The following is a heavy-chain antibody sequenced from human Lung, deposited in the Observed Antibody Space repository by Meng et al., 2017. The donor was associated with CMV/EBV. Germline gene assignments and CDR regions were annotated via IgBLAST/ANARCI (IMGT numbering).Heavy chain of an antibody. J-gene: IGHJ4*02. CDR2: ISAENGNT. CDR1: GYTFGIFG. V-gene: IGHV1-18*01. D-gene: IGHD4-17*01. CDR3: ARAGAAVTTHFDF. Sequence: QVRLVQSGAELQKPGASVKVSCKASGYTFGIFGITWVRQAPGQGLEWVGWISAENGNTNYAQKFQGRVTLTTDTSTKTAYMDLRGLRSDDSAVYYCARAGAAVTTHFDFWGRGTLVTVSS.